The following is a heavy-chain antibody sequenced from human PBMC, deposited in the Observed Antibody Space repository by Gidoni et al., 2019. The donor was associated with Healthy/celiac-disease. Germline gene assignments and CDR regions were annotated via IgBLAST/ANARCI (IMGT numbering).Heavy chain of an antibody. V-gene: IGHV3-33*01. Sequence: QVQLVESGGGVVQPGRSLRLSCAASGFTFSSYGMHWVRQAPGKGLEWVAVIWYDGSNKYYADSVKGRFTISRDNSKNTLYLQMNSLRAEDTAVYYCARDRFVGIFDYWGQGTLVTVSS. CDR1: GFTFSSYG. CDR2: IWYDGSNK. D-gene: IGHD2-15*01. J-gene: IGHJ4*02. CDR3: ARDRFVGIFDY.